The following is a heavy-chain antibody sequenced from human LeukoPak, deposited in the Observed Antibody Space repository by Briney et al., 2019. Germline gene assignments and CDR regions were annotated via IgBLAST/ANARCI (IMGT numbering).Heavy chain of an antibody. CDR1: GFTFSSYS. J-gene: IGHJ5*02. D-gene: IGHD3-22*01. V-gene: IGHV3-21*01. CDR3: ARDLYYYDSSGYQDP. Sequence: GGSLRLSCAASGFTFSSYSMNWVRQAPGKGLEWVSSISSSSSYIYYADSVKGRFTISRDNAKNSLYLQMNSLRAEDTAAYYCARDLYYYDSSGYQDPWGQGTLVTVSS. CDR2: ISSSSSYI.